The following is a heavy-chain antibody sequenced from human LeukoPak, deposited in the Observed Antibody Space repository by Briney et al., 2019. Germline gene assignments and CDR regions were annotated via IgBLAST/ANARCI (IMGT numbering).Heavy chain of an antibody. J-gene: IGHJ4*02. CDR1: GFTFSSYS. CDR3: ARDLNSYCSGGSCYSTGVDY. D-gene: IGHD2-15*01. Sequence: GGSLRLSCAASGFTFSSYSMNWVRQAPGKGLEWVSSISSSSSYIYYADSVKGRFTISRDNAKNSLYLQMNSLRAEDTAVNYCARDLNSYCSGGSCYSTGVDYWGQGTLVTVSS. CDR2: ISSSSSYI. V-gene: IGHV3-21*01.